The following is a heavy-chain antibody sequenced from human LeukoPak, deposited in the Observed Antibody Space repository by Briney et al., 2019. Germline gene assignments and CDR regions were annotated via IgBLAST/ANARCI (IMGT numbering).Heavy chain of an antibody. J-gene: IGHJ4*02. CDR1: GYSISSGYY. V-gene: IGHV4-38-2*02. CDR3: ARDLGITMVRGVRGY. Sequence: SETLSLTCTVSGYSISSGYYWGWIRQPPGKGLEWIGSIYHSGSTYYNPSLKSRVTISVDTSKNQFSLKLSSVTAADTAVYYCARDLGITMVRGVRGYWGQGTLVTVSS. D-gene: IGHD3-10*01. CDR2: IYHSGST.